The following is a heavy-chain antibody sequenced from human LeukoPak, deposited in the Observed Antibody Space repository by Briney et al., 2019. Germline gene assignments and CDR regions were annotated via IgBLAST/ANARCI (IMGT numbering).Heavy chain of an antibody. D-gene: IGHD4-23*01. Sequence: SVKVSCKASGGSFSTSTISWVRQAPGQGLEWMGGIIPLFGAANYAQKFKGRVAITADKSTSTAYMELSTLRSEDTAVYYCARDNPNYGGNWFDPWGQGTMVTVSS. CDR2: IIPLFGAA. CDR3: ARDNPNYGGNWFDP. CDR1: GGSFSTST. V-gene: IGHV1-69*06. J-gene: IGHJ5*02.